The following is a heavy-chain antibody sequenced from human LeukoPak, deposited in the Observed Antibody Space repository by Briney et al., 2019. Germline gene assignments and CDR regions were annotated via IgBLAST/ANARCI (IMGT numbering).Heavy chain of an antibody. CDR2: ISGSGGST. CDR3: AENHYYYDSSGYYY. J-gene: IGHJ4*02. CDR1: GFTFSSYA. D-gene: IGHD3-22*01. Sequence: GGSLRLSCAASGFTFSSYAMSWVRQAPGEGLEWVSAISGSGGSTYYADPVKGRFTISRDNSKNTLYLQMNSLRAEDTAVYYCAENHYYYDSSGYYYWGQGTLVTVSS. V-gene: IGHV3-23*01.